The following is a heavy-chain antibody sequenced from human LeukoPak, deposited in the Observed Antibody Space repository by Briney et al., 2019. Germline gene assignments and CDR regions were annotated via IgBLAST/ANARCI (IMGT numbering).Heavy chain of an antibody. CDR1: GGSFSGNN. J-gene: IGHJ5*01. V-gene: IGHV4-34*01. CDR2: INHSGAT. Sequence: SEILSLTCAVYGGSFSGNNWNWIRQPPGKGLEWIGEINHSGATKYNPSLKSRLTISVDPSKNQFSLKLKSVTAADTAVYYCARGSPKHDSWGQGTLVTVSS. CDR3: ARGSPKHDS.